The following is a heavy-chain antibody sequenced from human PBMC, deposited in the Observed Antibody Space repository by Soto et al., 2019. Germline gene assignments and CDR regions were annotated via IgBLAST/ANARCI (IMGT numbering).Heavy chain of an antibody. D-gene: IGHD3-3*01. CDR1: GFTFSSYG. CDR2: ISYDGSNK. J-gene: IGHJ4*02. Sequence: QAQLVESGGSVVQPGRSLRLSCAASGFTFSSYGMHWVRQAPGKGLEWVAVISYDGSNKYYADSVKGRFTISRDNSKNTLYLQMNSLRAEDTAVYYCAKDNFWYRPWDYWGQGTLVTVSS. CDR3: AKDNFWYRPWDY. V-gene: IGHV3-30*18.